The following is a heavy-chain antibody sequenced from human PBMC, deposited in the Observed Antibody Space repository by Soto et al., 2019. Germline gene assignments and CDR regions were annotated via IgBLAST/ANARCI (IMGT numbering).Heavy chain of an antibody. V-gene: IGHV3-33*01. CDR1: GFTFSSYG. D-gene: IGHD6-13*01. J-gene: IGHJ4*02. CDR3: ARSDSMYSSSWYLH. CDR2: IWYDGSNK. Sequence: SLRLSCAASGFTFSSYGMHWVGQAPGKGLEWVAVIWYDGSNKYYADSVKGRFTISRDNSKNTLYLQMNSLRAEDTAVYYCARSDSMYSSSWYLHWGQGTLVTVSS.